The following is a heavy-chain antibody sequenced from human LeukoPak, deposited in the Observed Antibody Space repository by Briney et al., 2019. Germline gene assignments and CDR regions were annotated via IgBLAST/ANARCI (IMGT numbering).Heavy chain of an antibody. CDR2: MNPNSGNT. CDR1: GYTFTSCD. V-gene: IGHV1-8*01. D-gene: IGHD2-2*01. Sequence: ASVKVSCKASGYTFTSCDINWVRQATGQGLEWMGWMNPNSGNTGYAQKFQGRVTMTRNTSISTAYMELSSLRSEDTAVYYCARGYCSSTSCYPEAEYFQHWGQGTLVTVSS. J-gene: IGHJ1*01. CDR3: ARGYCSSTSCYPEAEYFQH.